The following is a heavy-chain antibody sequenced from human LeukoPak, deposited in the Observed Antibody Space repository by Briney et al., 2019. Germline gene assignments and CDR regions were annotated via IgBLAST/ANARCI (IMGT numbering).Heavy chain of an antibody. V-gene: IGHV4-61*01. CDR1: GASVSSASY. CDR3: ARSRAFNSGAFDP. D-gene: IGHD1-26*01. CDR2: IYNGVNT. Sequence: SETLSLTCTVSGASVSSASYWSWIRQPPGKGVEWIAHIYNGVNTNYNPSLKSRVTISVDTSKNQFSLRLNSVTAADAAVYYCARSRAFNSGAFDPWGQGSLVTVSS. J-gene: IGHJ5*02.